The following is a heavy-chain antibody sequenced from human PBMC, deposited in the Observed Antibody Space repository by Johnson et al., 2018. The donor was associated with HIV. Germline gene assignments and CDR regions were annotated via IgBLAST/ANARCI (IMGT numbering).Heavy chain of an antibody. CDR3: ARGPLPGMSPFDI. CDR2: IGYDGNDK. CDR1: GFTFSSYG. V-gene: IGHV3-30*19. J-gene: IGHJ3*02. Sequence: QVQLVESGGGVVQPGRSLRLSCAASGFTFSSYGMHWVRQAPGKGLEWVAAIGYDGNDKDYADSVKGRFTISRDNSKNTLSLQMDSLRVEDTAVYFCARGPLPGMSPFDIWGQGTMVTVSS.